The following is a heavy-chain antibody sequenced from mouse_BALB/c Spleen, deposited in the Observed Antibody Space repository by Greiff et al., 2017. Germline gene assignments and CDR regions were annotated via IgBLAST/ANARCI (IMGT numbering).Heavy chain of an antibody. CDR1: GYTFTSYY. J-gene: IGHJ4*01. D-gene: IGHD1-2*01. CDR3: TRGLRLPAMDY. V-gene: IGHV1S81*02. Sequence: QVQLKQPGAELVKPGASVKLSCKASGYTFTSYYMYWVKQRPGQGLEWIGGINPSNGGTNFNEKFKSKATLTVDKSSSTAYMQLSSLTSEDSAVYYCTRGLRLPAMDYWGQGTSVTVSS. CDR2: INPSNGGT.